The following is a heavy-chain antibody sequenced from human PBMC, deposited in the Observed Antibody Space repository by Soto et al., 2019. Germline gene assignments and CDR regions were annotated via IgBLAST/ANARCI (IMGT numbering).Heavy chain of an antibody. V-gene: IGHV3-74*01. D-gene: IGHD3-16*01. CDR2: INSDGSST. Sequence: GGSLRLSCAASGFTFSSYWMHWVRQAPGKGLVWVSRINSDGSSTSYADSVKGRFTISRDNAKNTLYLQMNSLRAEDTAVYYCARAGGSRHYYYYYGMDVWGQGTTVTVSS. CDR1: GFTFSSYW. J-gene: IGHJ6*02. CDR3: ARAGGSRHYYYYYGMDV.